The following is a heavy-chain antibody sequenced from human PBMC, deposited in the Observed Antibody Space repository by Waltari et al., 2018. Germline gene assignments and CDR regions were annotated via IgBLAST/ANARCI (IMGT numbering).Heavy chain of an antibody. V-gene: IGHV1-2*02. CDR1: GYPFNAYY. D-gene: IGHD1-26*01. CDR3: ARDGIGGAHLDY. J-gene: IGHJ4*02. CDR2: INPKTGGT. Sequence: VQLVQSGAAAKKPEASVKVSCQASGYPFNAYYIYWVRQAPGQGLEWVGYINPKTGGTAFAQKFRGRVTMTSDTSISTADMELSGLTSDDTAVYYCARDGIGGAHLDYWGQGTLVTVSS.